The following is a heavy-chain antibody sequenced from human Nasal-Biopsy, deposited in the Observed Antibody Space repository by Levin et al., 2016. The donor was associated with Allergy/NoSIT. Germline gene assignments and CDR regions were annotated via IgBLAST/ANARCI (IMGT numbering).Heavy chain of an antibody. Sequence: SETLSLTCSVSGGSVSDGGYHWGWVRQHPGKGLEWIGSVSYSGRSYTNPSLESRVTLSVDTSNNQFSLKLTSVTAADTAVYYCAGRKGYYCSDGSCYEGYWGQGVLVSVSS. J-gene: IGHJ4*02. CDR3: AGRKGYYCSDGSCYEGY. V-gene: IGHV4-39*07. CDR2: VSYSGRS. CDR1: GGSVSDGGYH. D-gene: IGHD2-15*01.